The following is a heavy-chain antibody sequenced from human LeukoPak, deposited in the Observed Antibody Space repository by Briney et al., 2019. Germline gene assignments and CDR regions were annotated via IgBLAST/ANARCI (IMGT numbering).Heavy chain of an antibody. CDR3: ARDRDSSSSGMDY. V-gene: IGHV3-21*01. CDR2: ISSSSSYI. D-gene: IGHD6-6*01. CDR1: GFTFSSYG. J-gene: IGHJ4*02. Sequence: GGSLRLSCAASGFTFSSYGMNWVRQAPGKGLEWVSSISSSSSYIYYADSVKGRFTISRDNAKNSLYLQMNSLRAEDTAVYYCARDRDSSSSGMDYWGQGTLVTVSS.